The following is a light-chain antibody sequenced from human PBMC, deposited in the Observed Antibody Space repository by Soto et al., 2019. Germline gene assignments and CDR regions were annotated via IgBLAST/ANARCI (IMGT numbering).Light chain of an antibody. J-gene: IGKJ1*01. CDR2: GAS. Sequence: EIVLTQSPGTLSLSPGERATLSCRASQSVSSSYLAWYQQQPGQAPRLLIYGASSRATGIPDRFSGSGAGTDFTLSISRLEPEDFAVYYCQQYDNSPWTFGQGTKVDIK. CDR1: QSVSSSY. V-gene: IGKV3-20*01. CDR3: QQYDNSPWT.